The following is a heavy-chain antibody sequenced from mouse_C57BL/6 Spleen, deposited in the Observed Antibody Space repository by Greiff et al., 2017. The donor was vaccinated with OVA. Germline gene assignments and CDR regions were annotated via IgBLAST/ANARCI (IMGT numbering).Heavy chain of an antibody. Sequence: VKLQESGPELVKPGASVKISCKASGYAFSSSWMNWVKQRPGKGLEWIGRIYPGDGDTNYNGKFKGKATLTADKSSSTAYMQLSSLTSEDSAVYFCARRGSNYDAMDYWGQGTSVTVSS. CDR1: GYAFSSSW. CDR2: IYPGDGDT. D-gene: IGHD2-5*01. J-gene: IGHJ4*01. V-gene: IGHV1-82*01. CDR3: ARRGSNYDAMDY.